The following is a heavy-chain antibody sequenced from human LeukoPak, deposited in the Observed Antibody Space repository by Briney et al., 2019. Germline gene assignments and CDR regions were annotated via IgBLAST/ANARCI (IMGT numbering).Heavy chain of an antibody. Sequence: PGGSLRLSCAASGFTFSSYGMSWVRQAPGKGLEWVSAISGSGGSTYYADSVKGRFTISRDNAKNTLYLQMNSLRAEDTAVYYCARVGVSSGWRRTYYYYMDVWGKGTTVTISS. J-gene: IGHJ6*03. CDR3: ARVGVSSGWRRTYYYYMDV. CDR1: GFTFSSYG. D-gene: IGHD6-19*01. V-gene: IGHV3-23*01. CDR2: ISGSGGST.